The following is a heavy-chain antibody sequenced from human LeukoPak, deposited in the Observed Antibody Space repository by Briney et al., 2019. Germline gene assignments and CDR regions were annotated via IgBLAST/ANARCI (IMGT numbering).Heavy chain of an antibody. CDR1: GFTVSSNY. CDR3: AREAYYDSSGYYDY. Sequence: PGGSLRLSCAASGFTVSSNYMSWVRQAPGKGLEWVSYISSSGSTMYYADSVKDRFTISRDSAKNSLYLQMNSLRAEDTAVYYCAREAYYDSSGYYDYWGQGTLVTVSS. CDR2: ISSSGSTM. V-gene: IGHV3-11*01. D-gene: IGHD3-22*01. J-gene: IGHJ4*02.